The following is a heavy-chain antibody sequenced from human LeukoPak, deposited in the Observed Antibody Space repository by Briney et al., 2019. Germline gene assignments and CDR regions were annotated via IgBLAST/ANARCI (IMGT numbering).Heavy chain of an antibody. CDR3: ARGGELRFLRYYYYYMDV. V-gene: IGHV4-4*07. CDR1: GGSISSYY. J-gene: IGHJ6*03. Sequence: SETLSLTCTVSGGSISSYYWSWIRQPAGKGLEWIGRIYTSGSTNYNPSLKSRVTMSVDTSKNQFSLKLSSVTAADTAVYYCARGGELRFLRYYYYYMDVWGKGTTVTVSS. D-gene: IGHD1-7*01. CDR2: IYTSGST.